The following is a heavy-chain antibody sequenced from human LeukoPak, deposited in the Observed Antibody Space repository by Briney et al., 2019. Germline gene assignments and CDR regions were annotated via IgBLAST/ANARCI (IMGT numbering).Heavy chain of an antibody. CDR2: IYYSGST. Sequence: SSQTLSLTCTVSGGSISSGGYSWSWLRQHPGKGLEWIGYIYYSGSTYYNPSLKSRVTISVDTSKNQFSLKLSSVTAADTAVYYCARDLPMDYWGQGTLVTVSS. CDR3: ARDLPMDY. CDR1: GGSISSGGYS. J-gene: IGHJ4*02. D-gene: IGHD2-2*01. V-gene: IGHV4-31*03.